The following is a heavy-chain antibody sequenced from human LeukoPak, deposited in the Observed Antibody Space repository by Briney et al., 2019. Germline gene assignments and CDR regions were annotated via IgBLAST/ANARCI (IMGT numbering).Heavy chain of an antibody. D-gene: IGHD3-10*01. Sequence: SETLSLTCTVAGGTISSGPYYWGWIRQPPGKGLEWIGTIYYSRSTYYNPSLKSRVTISVDTSKNQFSLKLTSVTAADTAVYYCARRRVYYYGSVSYYPQSMPFDYWGQGTLVTVSS. V-gene: IGHV4-39*01. CDR2: IYYSRST. CDR3: ARRRVYYYGSVSYYPQSMPFDY. CDR1: GGTISSGPYY. J-gene: IGHJ4*02.